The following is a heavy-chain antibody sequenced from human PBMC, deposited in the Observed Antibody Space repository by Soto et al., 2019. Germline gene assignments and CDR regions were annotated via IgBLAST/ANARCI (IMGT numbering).Heavy chain of an antibody. J-gene: IGHJ4*02. Sequence: GGSLRLSCVASGFTFSNAWMSWVRQAPGKGLEWVGRIKSKTDGGTRDYAGPVKGRFTISRDDPKNTLYLQMKSLKTEDLTSNFDYWGQGTLVTVSS. CDR2: IKSKTDGGTR. CDR3: Y. V-gene: IGHV3-15*05. CDR1: GFTFSNAW.